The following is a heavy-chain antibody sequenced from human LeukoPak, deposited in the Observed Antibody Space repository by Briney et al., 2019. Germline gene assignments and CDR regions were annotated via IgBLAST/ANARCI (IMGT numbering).Heavy chain of an antibody. V-gene: IGHV3-33*06. D-gene: IGHD1-26*01. CDR1: GFTFSSYG. CDR3: AKDRMGAYYYYYMDV. J-gene: IGHJ6*03. Sequence: GGSLRLSYAASGFTFSSYGMHWVRQAPGKGLEWVAVIWYDGSNKYYADSVKGRFTISRDNSKNTLYLQMNSLRAEDTAVYYCAKDRMGAYYYYYMDVWGKGTTVTVSS. CDR2: IWYDGSNK.